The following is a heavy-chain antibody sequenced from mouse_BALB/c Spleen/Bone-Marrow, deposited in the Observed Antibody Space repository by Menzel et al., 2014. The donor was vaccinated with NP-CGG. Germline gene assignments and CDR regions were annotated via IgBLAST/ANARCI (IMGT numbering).Heavy chain of an antibody. V-gene: IGHV1-87*01. CDR3: ARFGDYSMDY. Sequence: QVQLQQPGTDLARPGASVKLSCKASGYTFTSYWMRWVKQRPGQGLEWIGAIYPGDGDTRYTQKFKGKATLTADKSSSTAYMQLSSLASEDSAVYYCARFGDYSMDYWGQGTSVTVSS. D-gene: IGHD1-1*02. J-gene: IGHJ4*01. CDR2: IYPGDGDT. CDR1: GYTFTSYW.